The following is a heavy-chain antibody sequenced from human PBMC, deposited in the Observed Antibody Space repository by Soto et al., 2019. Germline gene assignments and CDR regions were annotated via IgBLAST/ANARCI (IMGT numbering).Heavy chain of an antibody. CDR2: ISGSGGST. J-gene: IGHJ5*02. CDR3: AKDLSVVVAATHVTGWFDP. V-gene: IGHV3-23*01. Sequence: GGSLRLSCAASGFTFSSYAMSWVRQAPGKGLEWVSAISGSGGSTYYADSVKGRFTISRDNSKNTLYLQMNSLRAEDTAVYYCAKDLSVVVAATHVTGWFDPWGQGTLVTVSS. D-gene: IGHD2-15*01. CDR1: GFTFSSYA.